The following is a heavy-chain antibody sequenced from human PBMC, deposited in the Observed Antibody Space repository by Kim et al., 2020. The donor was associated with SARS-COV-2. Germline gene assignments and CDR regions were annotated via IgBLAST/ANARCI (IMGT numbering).Heavy chain of an antibody. Sequence: SVKVSCKASGGTFSSYAISWVRQAPGQGLEWMGGIIPIFGTANYAQKFQGRVTITADESTSTAYMELSSLRSEDTAVYYCARGGSGYFVSVSRFDPWGQGTLVTVSS. CDR1: GGTFSSYA. J-gene: IGHJ5*02. CDR3: ARGGSGYFVSVSRFDP. V-gene: IGHV1-69*13. D-gene: IGHD3-22*01. CDR2: IIPIFGTA.